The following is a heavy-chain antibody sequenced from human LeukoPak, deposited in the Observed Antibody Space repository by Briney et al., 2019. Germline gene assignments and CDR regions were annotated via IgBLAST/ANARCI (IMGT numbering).Heavy chain of an antibody. CDR3: ARARLEWEVRYPRFDS. CDR2: ISYDGSYK. V-gene: IGHV3-30*03. CDR1: GFAFSTYA. D-gene: IGHD1-26*01. J-gene: IGHJ4*02. Sequence: GRSLRLSCSASGFAFSTYAMHWVRQAPGKGLEWVAVISYDGSYKDYGDPVKGRFTLSRDNSKSTVFLEMSSLRAEDTAVYHCARARLEWEVRYPRFDSWGQGTLVTVSS.